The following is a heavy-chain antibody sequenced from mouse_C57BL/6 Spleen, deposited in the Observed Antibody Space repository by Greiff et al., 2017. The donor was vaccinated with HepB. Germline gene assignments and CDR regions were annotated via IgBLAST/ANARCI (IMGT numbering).Heavy chain of an antibody. CDR2: INYDGSST. CDR3: ARHYGSSYWYFDV. J-gene: IGHJ1*03. Sequence: EVNVVESEGGLVQPGSSMKLSCTASGFTFSDYYMAWVRQVPEKGLEWVANINYDGSSTYYLDSLKSRFIISRDNAKNILYLQMSSLKSEDTATYYCARHYGSSYWYFDVWGTGTTVTVSS. D-gene: IGHD1-1*01. CDR1: GFTFSDYY. V-gene: IGHV5-16*01.